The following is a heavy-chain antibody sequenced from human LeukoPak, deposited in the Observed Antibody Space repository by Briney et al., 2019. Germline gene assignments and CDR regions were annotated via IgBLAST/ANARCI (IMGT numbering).Heavy chain of an antibody. CDR3: AFTYYYGAGSNNWFDP. CDR2: IYSSGST. Sequence: PSETLPLTCTVSGGSIINNYWSWIRQPAGKGLEWIGRIYSSGSTNYNPSLKSRVTMSVDTSKNQFSLKLSSVTAADTAVYYCAFTYYYGAGSNNWFDPWGQGTLVTVSS. V-gene: IGHV4-4*07. D-gene: IGHD3-10*01. J-gene: IGHJ5*02. CDR1: GGSIINNY.